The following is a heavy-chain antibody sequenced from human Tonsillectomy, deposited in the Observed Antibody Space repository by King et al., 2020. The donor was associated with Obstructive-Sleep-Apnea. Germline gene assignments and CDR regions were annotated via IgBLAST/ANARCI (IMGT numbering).Heavy chain of an antibody. CDR2: IYYSGST. V-gene: IGHV4-59*08. Sequence: VQLQESGPGLVKPSETLSLTCTVSGGSISTYYWSWIRQPPGKGLEWIGYIYYSGSTNYNPSLKSRVTISVDTSKNQFSLKLSSVTAADTAVYYCARTSYDRSGYYNDSWGQGTLVTVSA. J-gene: IGHJ4*02. CDR1: GGSISTYY. CDR3: ARTSYDRSGYYNDS. D-gene: IGHD3-22*01.